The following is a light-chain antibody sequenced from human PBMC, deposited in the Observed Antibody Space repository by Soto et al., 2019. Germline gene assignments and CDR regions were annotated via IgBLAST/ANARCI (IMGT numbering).Light chain of an antibody. V-gene: IGKV3D-15*01. CDR1: QTVNSN. CDR2: GAS. Sequence: IVLTQAPDTLSVSPGERPTLTCRTSQTVNSNLAWYPHKPGQSPRILIYGASTSATTTPGRFSGSGSGTGFTLTISSLQSEDFAVYFCYQYNNWPTFGQGTKVDIK. J-gene: IGKJ1*01. CDR3: YQYNNWPT.